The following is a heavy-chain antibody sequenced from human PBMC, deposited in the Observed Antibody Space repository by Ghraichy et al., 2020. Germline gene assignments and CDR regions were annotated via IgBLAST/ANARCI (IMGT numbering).Heavy chain of an antibody. V-gene: IGHV3-66*04. CDR3: ARQYSGSYFDY. Sequence: GSLRLSCAASGFTVTTNYMNWVRQAPGKGLEWVSVMYSGGSTYYADSVKGRFTISRDNFKNTLYLQMNSLRAEDTAVYYCARQYSGSYFDYWGQGTLVTVSS. D-gene: IGHD1-26*01. J-gene: IGHJ4*02. CDR1: GFTVTTNY. CDR2: MYSGGST.